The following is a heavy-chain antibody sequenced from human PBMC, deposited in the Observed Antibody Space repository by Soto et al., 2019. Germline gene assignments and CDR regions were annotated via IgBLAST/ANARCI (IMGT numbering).Heavy chain of an antibody. Sequence: QVQLVQSGAEVKKPGASVKVSCKASGYTFTSYGISWVRQAPGQGLEWMGWISAHNGNTKYAQKVQGRVTMTTDTSTSTAYKKVRRRRSDETAVDYCSRNYKSFDCWGHVALGTVSS. CDR1: GYTFTSYG. CDR2: ISAHNGNT. V-gene: IGHV1-18*01. CDR3: SRNYKSFDC. D-gene: IGHD1-20*01. J-gene: IGHJ4*01.